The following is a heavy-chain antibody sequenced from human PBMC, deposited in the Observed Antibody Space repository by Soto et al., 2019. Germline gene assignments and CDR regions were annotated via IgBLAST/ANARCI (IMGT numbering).Heavy chain of an antibody. CDR3: ARRRGVMPIDY. CDR1: GGSISSSSYY. Sequence: LSLTCTVSGGSISSSSYYWGWIRQPPGKGLEWIGSIYYSGSTYYNPSLKSRVTISVDTSKNQFSLKLSSVTAADTAVYYCARRRGVMPIDYWGQGTLVTVSS. J-gene: IGHJ4*02. D-gene: IGHD3-16*01. V-gene: IGHV4-39*01. CDR2: IYYSGST.